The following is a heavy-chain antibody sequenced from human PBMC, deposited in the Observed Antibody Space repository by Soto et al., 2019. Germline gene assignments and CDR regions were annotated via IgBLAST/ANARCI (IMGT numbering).Heavy chain of an antibody. CDR3: ARDFRTMYGVVHLFDS. J-gene: IGHJ4*02. CDR1: SGSISTSNW. D-gene: IGHD3-3*01. CDR2: IYHSGST. V-gene: IGHV4-4*02. Sequence: QVQLQESGPGLVKPSGTLSLTCGVSSGSISTSNWWSWVRQPPGKGLEWIGEIYHSGSTKYNPSLRSRVTIAVEKCTNQFSLKLTSVSAADTGVYYCARDFRTMYGVVHLFDSWGQGTLVTVSS.